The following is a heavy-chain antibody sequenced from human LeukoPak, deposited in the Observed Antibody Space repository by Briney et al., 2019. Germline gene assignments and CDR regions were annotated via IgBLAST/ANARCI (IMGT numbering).Heavy chain of an antibody. CDR3: ARDYRLTQIQY. V-gene: IGHV4-39*07. Sequence: SETLSLTCTVSGGSISSSSYYWGWIRQPPGKGLEWIGSIYYTGSTYYNPSLKSRVTISVDTSKNQFSLRLSSVTAADTAVYYCARDYRLTQIQYWGQGTLVTVSS. CDR2: IYYTGST. J-gene: IGHJ1*01. CDR1: GGSISSSSYY. D-gene: IGHD1-26*01.